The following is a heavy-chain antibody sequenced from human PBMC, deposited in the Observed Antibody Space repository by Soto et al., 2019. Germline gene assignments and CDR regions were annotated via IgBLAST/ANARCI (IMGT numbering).Heavy chain of an antibody. CDR1: GGSINSSSYF. Sequence: SETLSLTCSVSGGSINSSSYFWGWVRQPPGKGPEWIGSIYYSGSTYYNPSLRSRVTISVDTSKNQFSLKLSSVTAADTAVFYCARHYSSGSRNWFGPWGQGTLVTVSS. CDR2: IYYSGST. V-gene: IGHV4-39*01. D-gene: IGHD6-19*01. CDR3: ARHYSSGSRNWFGP. J-gene: IGHJ5*02.